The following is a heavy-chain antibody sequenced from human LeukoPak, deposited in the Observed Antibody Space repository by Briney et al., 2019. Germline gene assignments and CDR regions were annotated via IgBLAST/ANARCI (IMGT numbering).Heavy chain of an antibody. CDR1: GFTFSSYA. CDR3: AGPMGPAAIFGFDY. V-gene: IGHV3-23*01. CDR2: INGSGGST. D-gene: IGHD2-2*01. J-gene: IGHJ4*02. Sequence: GGSLRLSCAASGFTFSSYAMSWVRQAPGKGLEWVSDINGSGGSTYYADSVKGRFTISRDNSKNTLYLQMNSLRAEDTAVYYCAGPMGPAAIFGFDYWGQGTLVTVSS.